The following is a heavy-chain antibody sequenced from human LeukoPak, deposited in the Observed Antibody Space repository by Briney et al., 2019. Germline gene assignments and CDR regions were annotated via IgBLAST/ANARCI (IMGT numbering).Heavy chain of an antibody. CDR3: ARKVDIVGTRVFDI. J-gene: IGHJ3*02. Sequence: PSETLSLTCTVSGVSISSSYWTWIRQPPGKGLEWIGYITNSGSSYYNPSLKSRVIISVDTSNNQFSLKLSSVTAADTAVYYCARKVDIVGTRVFDIWGQGTMVTVSS. D-gene: IGHD5-12*01. V-gene: IGHV4-59*08. CDR1: GVSISSSY. CDR2: ITNSGSS.